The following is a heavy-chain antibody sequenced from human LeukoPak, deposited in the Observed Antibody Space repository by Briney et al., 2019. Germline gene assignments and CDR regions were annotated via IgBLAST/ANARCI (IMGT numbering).Heavy chain of an antibody. Sequence: PSETLSLTCTVSGGSISSSSYYWCWIRQPPGKGLEWIGSIYYSGSTYYNPSLKSRVTISVDTSKNQFSLKLSSVTAADTAVYYCARGIQLYYFDYWGQGTLVTVSS. J-gene: IGHJ4*02. CDR3: ARGIQLYYFDY. V-gene: IGHV4-39*01. CDR2: IYYSGST. D-gene: IGHD1-1*01. CDR1: GGSISSSSYY.